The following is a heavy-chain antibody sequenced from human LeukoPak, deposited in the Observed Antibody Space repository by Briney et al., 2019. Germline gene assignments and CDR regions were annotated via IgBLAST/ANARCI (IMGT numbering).Heavy chain of an antibody. Sequence: SQTLSLTCTVSGRSLSSGSYYWSWIRHPAGNGLEWIGRIYTRGSTNYNPSLKSRVTISVDTSKNQFSLKLSCVTAADTAVYYCARAPRYCSSTSCYWLDPWGQGTLVTVSS. J-gene: IGHJ5*02. CDR3: ARAPRYCSSTSCYWLDP. D-gene: IGHD2-2*01. CDR1: GRSLSSGSYY. CDR2: IYTRGST. V-gene: IGHV4-61*02.